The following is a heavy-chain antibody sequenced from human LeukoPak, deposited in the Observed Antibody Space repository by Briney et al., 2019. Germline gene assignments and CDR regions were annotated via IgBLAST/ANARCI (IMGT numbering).Heavy chain of an antibody. CDR3: ARKGLRITIFGVVIIPAYNWFDP. Sequence: PSETLSLTCAVYGGSFSGYYWRWIRQPPGKGLEWIGEINHSGSTNYNPSLKSRVTISVDTSKNQFSLKLSSVTAADTAVYYCARKGLRITIFGVVIIPAYNWFDPWGQGTLVTVSS. CDR1: GGSFSGYY. V-gene: IGHV4-34*01. J-gene: IGHJ5*02. CDR2: INHSGST. D-gene: IGHD3-3*01.